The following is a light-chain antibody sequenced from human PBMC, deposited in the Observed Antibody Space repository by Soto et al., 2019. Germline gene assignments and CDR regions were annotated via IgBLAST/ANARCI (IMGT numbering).Light chain of an antibody. CDR3: GTWDSSLSAWV. Sequence: QSVLTQPPSASGTPGQRVTISCSGSSSNIGNNYVSWYLQVPGTAPKLLIFDNNDRPSGIPERFSGSKSGTSATLGITGLQTADEADYYCGTWDSSLSAWVFGGGTKLTVL. V-gene: IGLV1-51*01. CDR1: SSNIGNNY. J-gene: IGLJ3*02. CDR2: DNN.